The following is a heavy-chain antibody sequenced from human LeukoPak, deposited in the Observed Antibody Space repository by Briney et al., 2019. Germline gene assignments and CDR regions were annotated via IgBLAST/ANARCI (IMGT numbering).Heavy chain of an antibody. CDR3: ASMYYYGSGSYRFDY. D-gene: IGHD3-10*01. CDR2: IYYSGST. J-gene: IGHJ4*02. V-gene: IGHV4-39*01. CDR1: GGSVSSHRYY. Sequence: SETLSLTCTVSGGSVSSHRYYWGWLRQPPGKGLEWIGSIYYSGSTYYNPSLKSRVTISVDTSKNQFSLKLSSVTAADTAVYYCASMYYYGSGSYRFDYWGQGTLVTVSS.